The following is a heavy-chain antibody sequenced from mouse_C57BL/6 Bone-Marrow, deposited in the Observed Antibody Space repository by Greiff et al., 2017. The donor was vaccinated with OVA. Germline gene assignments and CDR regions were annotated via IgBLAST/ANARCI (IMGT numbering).Heavy chain of an antibody. D-gene: IGHD1-1*01. Sequence: QLQQSGAELARPGASVKLSCKASGYTFTSYGISWVKQRTGQGLEWIGEIYPRSGNTYYNEKFKGKATLTADKSSSTAYMELRSLTSEDSAVYFCAREGFITTVYYFDYWGQGTTLTVSS. CDR3: AREGFITTVYYFDY. CDR1: GYTFTSYG. V-gene: IGHV1-81*01. J-gene: IGHJ2*01. CDR2: IYPRSGNT.